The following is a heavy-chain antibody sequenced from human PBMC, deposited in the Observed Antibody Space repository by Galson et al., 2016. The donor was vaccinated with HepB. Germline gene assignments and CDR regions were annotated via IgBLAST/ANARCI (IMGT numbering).Heavy chain of an antibody. D-gene: IGHD1-1*01. CDR1: GLTFSRFW. CDR3: ARAYQYTLDY. J-gene: IGHJ4*02. CDR2: INQDGSEK. V-gene: IGHV3-7*04. Sequence: SLRLSCAASGLTFSRFWMTWVRQAPGKGLEWVANINQDGSEKHYLDSVRGRFTISRDNAKNSLYLQMNCLRAEDTAVYFCARAYQYTLDYWGQGTLVTVSS.